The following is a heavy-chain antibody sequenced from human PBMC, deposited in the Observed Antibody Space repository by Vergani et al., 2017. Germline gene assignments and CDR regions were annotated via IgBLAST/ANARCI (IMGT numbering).Heavy chain of an antibody. Sequence: EVQLLESGGGLVQPGGSLRLSCAASGFTFSSYAMSWVRQAPGKGLEWVAAISGSGGSTYYADSVKGRFTISRGNSKNTLYLQMNSLRAEDTAVYYCAKDHEGVGATTWFDPWGQGTLVTVSS. V-gene: IGHV3-23*01. J-gene: IGHJ5*02. D-gene: IGHD1-26*01. CDR1: GFTFSSYA. CDR2: ISGSGGST. CDR3: AKDHEGVGATTWFDP.